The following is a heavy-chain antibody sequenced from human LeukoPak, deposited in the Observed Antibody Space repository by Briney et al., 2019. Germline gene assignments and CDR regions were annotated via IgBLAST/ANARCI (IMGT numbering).Heavy chain of an antibody. D-gene: IGHD2-21*02. V-gene: IGHV5-10-1*01. CDR2: IDPSDSYT. CDR3: ARYRGSAYDPVTPIQQELDY. CDR1: GYSFTSYW. Sequence: GESLKISCKGSGYSFTSYWISWVRQMPGKGLEWMGRIDPSDSYTNYSPSFQGHVTISADKSITTAYLQWSSLKASDTAMYYCARYRGSAYDPVTPIQQELDYWGQGTLVTVSP. J-gene: IGHJ4*02.